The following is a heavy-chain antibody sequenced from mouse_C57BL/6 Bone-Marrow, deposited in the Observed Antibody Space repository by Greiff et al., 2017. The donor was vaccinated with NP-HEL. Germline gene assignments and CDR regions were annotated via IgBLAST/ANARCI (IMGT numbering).Heavy chain of an antibody. V-gene: IGHV5-15*01. D-gene: IGHD4-1*01. Sequence: EVKLVESGGGLVQPGGSLKLSCAASGFTFSDYGMAWVRQAPRKGPEWVAFISNLAYSIYYADTVTGRFTISRENAKNTLYLEMSSLRSEDTAMYYCARHETGVFDYWGQGTTLTVSS. J-gene: IGHJ2*01. CDR1: GFTFSDYG. CDR3: ARHETGVFDY. CDR2: ISNLAYSI.